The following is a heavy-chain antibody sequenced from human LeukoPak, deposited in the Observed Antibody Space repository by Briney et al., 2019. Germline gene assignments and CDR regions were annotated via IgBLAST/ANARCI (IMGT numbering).Heavy chain of an antibody. J-gene: IGHJ4*02. CDR2: ISAYNGNT. CDR3: ARSPYGSGSYYNDY. D-gene: IGHD3-10*01. Sequence: SVKVSCKASGYTFTSYGISWVRQAPGQGLEWMGWISAYNGNTNYAQKLQGRVTMTTDTSTSTAYMELRSLRSDDTAVYYCARSPYGSGSYYNDYWGQGTLVTVSS. V-gene: IGHV1-18*01. CDR1: GYTFTSYG.